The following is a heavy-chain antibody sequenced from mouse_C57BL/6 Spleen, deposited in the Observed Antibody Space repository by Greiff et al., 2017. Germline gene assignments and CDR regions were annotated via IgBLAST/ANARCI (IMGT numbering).Heavy chain of an antibody. Sequence: QVQLQQSGPELVKPGASVKISCKASGYAFSSSWMNWVKQRPGKGLEWIGRIYPGDGDTNYNGKFKGKATLTADKSSSTDYMHLSSLTSEDSAVYFCARETDQATNAMEYWGQGTSVTVSS. J-gene: IGHJ4*01. V-gene: IGHV1-82*01. CDR2: IYPGDGDT. CDR1: GYAFSSSW. D-gene: IGHD3-2*02. CDR3: ARETDQATNAMEY.